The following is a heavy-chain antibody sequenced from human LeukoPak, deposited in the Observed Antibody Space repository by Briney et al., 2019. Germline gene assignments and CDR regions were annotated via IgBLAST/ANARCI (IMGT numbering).Heavy chain of an antibody. Sequence: PSETLSLTCAVYGGSFSGYYWSWIRQPPGKGLEWIGEINHSGSTNYNPSLKSRVTISVDTSKNQFSLKLSSVTAADTAMYYCARLNYYDSSGYPTYYYYYYMDVWGKGTTVTVSS. CDR3: ARLNYYDSSGYPTYYYYYYMDV. CDR1: GGSFSGYY. V-gene: IGHV4-34*01. J-gene: IGHJ6*03. CDR2: INHSGST. D-gene: IGHD3-22*01.